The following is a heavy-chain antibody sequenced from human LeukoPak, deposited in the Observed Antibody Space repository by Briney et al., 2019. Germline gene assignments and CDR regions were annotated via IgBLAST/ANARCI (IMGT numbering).Heavy chain of an antibody. V-gene: IGHV5-51*01. CDR3: ARRGVATIGNYYYYMDV. J-gene: IGHJ6*03. D-gene: IGHD5-12*01. CDR1: GYSFTSYW. CDR2: IYPGDSET. Sequence: GESLKISCKGPGYSFTSYWIGWVRQMPGKGLEWMGIIYPGDSETRYSPSFQGQVTISADKSINTAYLQWSSLRASDTAMYYCARRGVATIGNYYYYMDVWGKGTAVTVSS.